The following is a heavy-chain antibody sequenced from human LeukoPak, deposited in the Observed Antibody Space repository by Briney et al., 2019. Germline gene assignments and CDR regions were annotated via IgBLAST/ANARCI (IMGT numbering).Heavy chain of an antibody. CDR1: GGSISSYY. CDR2: IYTSGST. V-gene: IGHV4-4*07. CDR3: ARGVDYCSGGSCYWFDP. D-gene: IGHD2-15*01. J-gene: IGHJ5*02. Sequence: SETLSLTRTVSGGSISSYYWSWIRQPAGKGLEWIGRIYTSGSTNYNPSLKSRVTMSVDTSKNQFSLKLSSVTAADTAVYYCARGVDYCSGGSCYWFDPWGQGTLVTVSS.